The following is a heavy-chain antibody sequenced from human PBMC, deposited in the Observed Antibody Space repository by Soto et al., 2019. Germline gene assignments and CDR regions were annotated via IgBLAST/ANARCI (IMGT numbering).Heavy chain of an antibody. V-gene: IGHV4-39*01. D-gene: IGHD3-22*01. CDR2: IYYSGST. CDR1: GGSISSSSYY. J-gene: IGHJ4*02. Sequence: QLQLQESGPGLVKPSETLSLTCTVSGGSISSSSYYWGWIRQPPGKGLEWIGSIYYSGSTYYNPSLKSRVTISVDTSKNQFSLKLSSVTAADTAVYYCATAYDSSGYPFWPPSDWGQGTLVTVSS. CDR3: ATAYDSSGYPFWPPSD.